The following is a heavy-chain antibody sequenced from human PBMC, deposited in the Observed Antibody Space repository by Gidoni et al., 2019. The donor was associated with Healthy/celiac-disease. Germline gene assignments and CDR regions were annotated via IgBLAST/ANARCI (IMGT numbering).Heavy chain of an antibody. J-gene: IGHJ6*02. CDR1: GFTFSSYS. V-gene: IGHV3-21*01. CDR3: ARVMVRGVIPGMDV. CDR2: ISSSSSYI. D-gene: IGHD3-10*01. Sequence: EVQLVESGGGLVKPGGSLRLSCAASGFTFSSYSMNWVRQAPGKGLEWVSSISSSSSYIYYADSVKGRFTISKDNAKNSLYLQMNSLRAEDTAVYYCARVMVRGVIPGMDVWGQGTTVTVSS.